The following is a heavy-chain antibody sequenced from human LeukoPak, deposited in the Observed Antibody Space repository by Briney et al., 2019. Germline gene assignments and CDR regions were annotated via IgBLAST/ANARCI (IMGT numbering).Heavy chain of an antibody. CDR2: ISVSGGRT. CDR3: AKDLSFLDPLDPLDY. J-gene: IGHJ4*02. CDR1: GFTFSSYG. V-gene: IGHV3-23*01. D-gene: IGHD2/OR15-2a*01. Sequence: GGSLRLSCAASGFTFSSYGMSWVRQAPGKGLEWVSFISVSGGRTSYADSVKGRFTISRDNSKNTLYLQMNSLRAEDTAVYYCAKDLSFLDPLDPLDYWGQGTLVTGSS.